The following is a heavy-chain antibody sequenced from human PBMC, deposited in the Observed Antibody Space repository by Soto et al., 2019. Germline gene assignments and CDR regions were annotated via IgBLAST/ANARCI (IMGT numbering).Heavy chain of an antibody. D-gene: IGHD4-4*01. CDR2: IISSSTYK. CDR1: GFTFSDYN. J-gene: IGHJ4*02. CDR3: ARGKEIATVGYFDS. V-gene: IGHV3-11*06. Sequence: QVQLVESGGGLVKPGGSLRLPCKASGFTFSDYNMSWVRQAPGKGLEWISYIISSSTYKTYADSVKGRFTISRDNAKNALYLQMNSLRAEDTAVYYCARGKEIATVGYFDSWGQGTLVTVSS.